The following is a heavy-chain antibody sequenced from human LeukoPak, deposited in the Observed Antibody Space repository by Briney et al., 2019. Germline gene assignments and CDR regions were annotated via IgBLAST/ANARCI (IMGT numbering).Heavy chain of an antibody. CDR3: ARCPGGIDSSGYYYLDY. D-gene: IGHD3-22*01. Sequence: PGGSLRLSCAASGFTFSSFWMSWVRQAPGKGLEWVANIKQDGSEKYYVDSVKGRFTISRDNAKNSVFLQMNSLRAEDTAVYYCARCPGGIDSSGYYYLDYWGQGTLVTVSS. CDR1: GFTFSSFW. J-gene: IGHJ4*02. V-gene: IGHV3-7*01. CDR2: IKQDGSEK.